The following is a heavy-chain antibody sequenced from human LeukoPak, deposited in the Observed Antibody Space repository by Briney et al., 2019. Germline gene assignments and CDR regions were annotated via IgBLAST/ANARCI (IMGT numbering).Heavy chain of an antibody. V-gene: IGHV4-59*08. CDR2: IYYSGGT. Sequence: SETLSLTCTVSGGSISSYYWSWIRQPPGKGLEWIGYIYYSGGTNYNPSLKSRVTISVDTSKNQFSPKLSSVTAADTAVYYCAARSTSQYYYYGMDVWGQGTTVTVSS. D-gene: IGHD2-2*01. CDR1: GGSISSYY. CDR3: AARSTSQYYYYGMDV. J-gene: IGHJ6*02.